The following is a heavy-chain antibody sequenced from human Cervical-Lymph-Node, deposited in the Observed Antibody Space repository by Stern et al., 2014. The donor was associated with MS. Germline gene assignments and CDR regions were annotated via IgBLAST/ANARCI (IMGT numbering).Heavy chain of an antibody. CDR1: GYTFTSYD. J-gene: IGHJ6*02. D-gene: IGHD3-3*01. Sequence: QVQLVQSGAEVKKPGASVKVSCKASGYTFTSYDINWVRQATGQGLEWLGWMNPKSGNTGYAQKFQGRVTMTRNTSISTAYMELSSLRSEDTAVYYCARGDKELTYYDFWSGYSTPGMDVWGQGTTVTVSS. V-gene: IGHV1-8*01. CDR2: MNPKSGNT. CDR3: ARGDKELTYYDFWSGYSTPGMDV.